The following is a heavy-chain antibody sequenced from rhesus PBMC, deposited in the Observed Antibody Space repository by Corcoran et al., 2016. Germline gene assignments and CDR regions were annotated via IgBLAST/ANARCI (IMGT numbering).Heavy chain of an antibody. V-gene: IGHV4-106*01. D-gene: IGHD1-20*01. J-gene: IGHJ4*01. CDR3: ARGKAGTTDFDY. CDR2: IYGSGGGT. CDR1: GGSISDDYY. Sequence: QVQLQESGPGLVKPSETLSLTCAVSGGSISDDYYWSWIRQPPGKGLEWMGYIYGSGGGTNCNPSLKNRVTISIDTSKDQFSLKLSSVTAADTAVYYCARGKAGTTDFDYWGQGVLVTVSS.